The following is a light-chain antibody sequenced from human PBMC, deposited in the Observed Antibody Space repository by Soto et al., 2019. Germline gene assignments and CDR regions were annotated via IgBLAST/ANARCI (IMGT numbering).Light chain of an antibody. CDR3: QQYNVWPAYT. J-gene: IGKJ2*01. V-gene: IGKV3-15*01. CDR1: QSVSSH. Sequence: EIVMTQSPATLSVSPGERATLSCRASQSVSSHLAWYQHKPGQAPRLLISGASTRATGIPARFSGSGSGTEFPLAIRSLQSEDLAVYSCQQYNVWPAYTFGQGTKLEI. CDR2: GAS.